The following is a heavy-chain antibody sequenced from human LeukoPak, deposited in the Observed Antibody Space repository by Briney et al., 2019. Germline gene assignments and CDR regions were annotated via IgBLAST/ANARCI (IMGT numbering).Heavy chain of an antibody. CDR1: GFTFSSYW. J-gene: IGHJ4*02. CDR2: ISGSGGST. Sequence: SGGSLRLSCAASGFTFSSYWMSWVRQAPGKGLEWVSAISGSGGSTYYADSVKGRFTISRDNSKNTLYLQMNSLRAEDTAVYYCAKAKQWLVHRHFDYWGQGTLVTVSS. V-gene: IGHV3-23*01. D-gene: IGHD6-19*01. CDR3: AKAKQWLVHRHFDY.